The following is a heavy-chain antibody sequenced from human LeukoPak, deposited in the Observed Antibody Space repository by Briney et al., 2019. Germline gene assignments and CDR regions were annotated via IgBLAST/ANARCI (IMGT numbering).Heavy chain of an antibody. CDR1: GFTFSSYA. Sequence: PGGSLRLSCAASGFTFSSYAMSWVRQAPGKGLEWVSAISGSGGSTYYADSVKGRFTISRDNSKNTLYLQMNSLRAEDTAVYYCAKKRGTMGYGDYGLDYWGQGTLVTVSS. D-gene: IGHD4-17*01. CDR3: AKKRGTMGYGDYGLDY. CDR2: ISGSGGST. J-gene: IGHJ4*02. V-gene: IGHV3-23*01.